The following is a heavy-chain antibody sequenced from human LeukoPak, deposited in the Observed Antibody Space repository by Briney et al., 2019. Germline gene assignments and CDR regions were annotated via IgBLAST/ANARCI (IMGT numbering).Heavy chain of an antibody. CDR3: TTDDYYDSSGYYYNY. CDR1: GFTVSSNY. CDR2: IKSKTDGGTT. D-gene: IGHD3-22*01. V-gene: IGHV3-15*01. Sequence: GGSLRLSCAVSGFTVSSNYMTWVRRAPGKGLEWVGRIKSKTDGGTTDYAAPVKGRFTISRDDSKNTLYLQMNSLKTEDTAVYYCTTDDYYDSSGYYYNYWGQGTLVTVSS. J-gene: IGHJ4*02.